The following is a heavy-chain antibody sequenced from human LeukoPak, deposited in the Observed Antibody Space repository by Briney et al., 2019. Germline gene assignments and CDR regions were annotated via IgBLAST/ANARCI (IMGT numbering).Heavy chain of an antibody. J-gene: IGHJ4*02. CDR1: GFTFSSYE. V-gene: IGHV3-48*03. Sequence: GGSLRLSCAASGFTFSSYEMNWVRQAPGKGLEWVSYISSSGSTIYYADSVEGRFTISRDNAKNSLYLQMNSLRAEDTAVYYCARDGVAGPFDYWGQGTLVTVSS. D-gene: IGHD6-19*01. CDR2: ISSSGSTI. CDR3: ARDGVAGPFDY.